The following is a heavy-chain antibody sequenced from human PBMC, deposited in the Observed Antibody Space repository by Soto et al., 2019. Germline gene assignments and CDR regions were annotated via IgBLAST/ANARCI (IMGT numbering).Heavy chain of an antibody. J-gene: IGHJ4*02. CDR1: GGSVSRGSYY. D-gene: IGHD3-22*01. CDR3: ARDYYDSSGYYGFDY. CDR2: IYYSGST. Sequence: SETLSLTCTVSGGSVSRGSYYWIWIRQPPGKGLEWIGYIYYSGSTNYNPSLKSRVTISVDTSKNQFSLKLSSVTAADTAVYYCARDYYDSSGYYGFDYWGQGTLVTVSS. V-gene: IGHV4-61*01.